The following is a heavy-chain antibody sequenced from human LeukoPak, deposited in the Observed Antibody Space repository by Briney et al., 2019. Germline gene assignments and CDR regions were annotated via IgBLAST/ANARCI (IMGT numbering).Heavy chain of an antibody. CDR1: GGTFSSYA. V-gene: IGHV1-69*04. J-gene: IGHJ6*02. CDR3: GRIAINANNGMDV. Sequence: ASVKVSCKASGGTFSSYAISWVRQAPGQGLEWMGRIIPILGIANYAQKFQGRVTITADKSTSTAYMELSSLRSEDTAVYYCGRIAINANNGMDVWGQGTTVTVSS. D-gene: IGHD1/OR15-1a*01. CDR2: IIPILGIA.